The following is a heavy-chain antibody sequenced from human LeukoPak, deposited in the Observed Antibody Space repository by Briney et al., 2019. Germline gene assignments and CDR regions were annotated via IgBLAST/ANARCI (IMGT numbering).Heavy chain of an antibody. Sequence: SETLSLTCTVSGYSISSGYYWGWIRQPPGKGLEWIGSIYHSGSTNYNPSLKSRVTMSVDTSKNQLSLKLSSVTAADTAVYYCARGGGYSYGFLDYWGQGTLVTVSS. J-gene: IGHJ4*02. V-gene: IGHV4-38-2*02. CDR2: IYHSGST. D-gene: IGHD5-18*01. CDR1: GYSISSGYY. CDR3: ARGGGYSYGFLDY.